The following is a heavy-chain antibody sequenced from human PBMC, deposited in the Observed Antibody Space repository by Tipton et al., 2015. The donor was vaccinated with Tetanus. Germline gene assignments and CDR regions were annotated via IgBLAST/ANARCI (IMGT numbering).Heavy chain of an antibody. J-gene: IGHJ6*02. CDR1: GGSVSSGSYY. D-gene: IGHD6-6*01. V-gene: IGHV4-61*01. Sequence: TLSLTCTVSGGSVSSGSYYWSWIRQPPGKGLEWIGYIYYSGSTNYTPSLKSRVTISVDTSKNQFSLKLSSVTAADTAVYYCARGSIADPWYYYYYYGMDVWGQGTTVTVSS. CDR2: IYYSGST. CDR3: ARGSIADPWYYYYYYGMDV.